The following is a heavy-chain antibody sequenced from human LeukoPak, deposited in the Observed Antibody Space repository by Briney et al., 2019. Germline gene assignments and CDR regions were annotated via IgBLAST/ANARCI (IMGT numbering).Heavy chain of an antibody. J-gene: IGHJ4*02. CDR3: ARKGTVTTPFDY. V-gene: IGHV6-1*01. CDR1: GDSVSSNSAA. Sequence: SQTLSLTCAISGDSVSSNSAAWNWIRQSPSRGLEWLGRTYYRSKWLSDYAVSVKSRITIDADTSKNQFSLPLNSVTPEDTAVYYCARKGTVTTPFDYWGQGILVTVSS. CDR2: TYYRSKWLS. D-gene: IGHD4-11*01.